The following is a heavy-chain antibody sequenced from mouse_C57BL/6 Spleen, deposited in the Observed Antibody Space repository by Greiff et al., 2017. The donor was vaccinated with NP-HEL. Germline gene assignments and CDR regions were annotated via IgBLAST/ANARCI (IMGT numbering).Heavy chain of an antibody. Sequence: VQLQQSGAELVKPGASVKLSCKASGYTFTEYTIHWVKQRSGQGLEWIGWFYPGSGSIKYNEKFKDKATLTADKSSSTVYMELSRLTSEDSAVYFCARHEDPAYYGSSYGFAYWGQGTLVTVSA. CDR2: FYPGSGSI. V-gene: IGHV1-62-2*01. CDR1: GYTFTEYT. D-gene: IGHD1-1*01. CDR3: ARHEDPAYYGSSYGFAY. J-gene: IGHJ3*01.